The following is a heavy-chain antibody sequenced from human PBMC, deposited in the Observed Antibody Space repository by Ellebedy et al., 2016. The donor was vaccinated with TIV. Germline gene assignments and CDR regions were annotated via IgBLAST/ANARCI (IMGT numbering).Heavy chain of an antibody. Sequence: MPSETLSLTCAVYDGSFSGYYWSWIRQPQGKGLEWIGELNHSGSTNYSPSLKSRVTISIDTSENQFSLKLRYVTAADTDVYYCARLVSGYCSSTSCHSFDYWGQGTLVTVSS. D-gene: IGHD2-2*03. J-gene: IGHJ4*02. CDR2: LNHSGST. CDR3: ARLVSGYCSSTSCHSFDY. CDR1: DGSFSGYY. V-gene: IGHV4-34*01.